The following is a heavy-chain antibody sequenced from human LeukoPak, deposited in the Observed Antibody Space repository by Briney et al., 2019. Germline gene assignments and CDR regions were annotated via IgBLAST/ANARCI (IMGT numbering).Heavy chain of an antibody. D-gene: IGHD2-15*01. J-gene: IGHJ3*01. CDR1: EFTFNNHD. CDR3: AKPRDIDPWDFDV. V-gene: IGHV3-30*18. CDR2: ISYDGRNK. Sequence: GGSLRLSCAASEFTFNNHDMHWVRQAPGKGLEWVAAISYDGRNKYYADSVKGRFTISRDNSKNTLNLQMNSLRTEDTAVFYCAKPRDIDPWDFDVWGQGTMVTVSS.